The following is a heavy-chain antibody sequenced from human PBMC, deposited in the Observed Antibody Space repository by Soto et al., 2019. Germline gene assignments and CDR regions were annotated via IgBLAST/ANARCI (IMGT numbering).Heavy chain of an antibody. J-gene: IGHJ4*02. CDR3: ARDRTVVVPAAIFDY. D-gene: IGHD2-2*01. CDR1: GYTFTSYA. CDR2: INAGNGNT. Sequence: GASVKVSCKASGYTFTSYAMHWVRQAPGQRLEWMGWINAGNGNTKYSQKFQGRVTITRDTSASTAYMELSGLRSEDTAVYYCARDRTVVVPAAIFDYWGQGTLVTVSS. V-gene: IGHV1-3*01.